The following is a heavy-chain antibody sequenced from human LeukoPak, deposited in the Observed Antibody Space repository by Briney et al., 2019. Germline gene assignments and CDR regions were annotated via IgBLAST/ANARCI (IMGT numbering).Heavy chain of an antibody. D-gene: IGHD1-14*01. J-gene: IGHJ6*03. CDR2: INPNSGGT. CDR3: ARDPESLTYYYYYMDV. Sequence: ASVKVSCKASGYTLTGYYMHWVRQAPGQELEWMGWINPNSGGTNYAQKFQGRVTMTRDTSISTAYMELSRLRSDDTAVYYCARDPESLTYYYYYMDVWGKGTTVTVSS. V-gene: IGHV1-2*02. CDR1: GYTLTGYY.